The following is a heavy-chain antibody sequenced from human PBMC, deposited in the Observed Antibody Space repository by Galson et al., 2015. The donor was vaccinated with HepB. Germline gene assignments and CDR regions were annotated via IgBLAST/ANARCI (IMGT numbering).Heavy chain of an antibody. J-gene: IGHJ2*01. V-gene: IGHV3-48*01. CDR1: GFTFSYYS. Sequence: SLRLSCAASGFTFSYYSINWVRQAPGKGLEWASYISSSSNTIYYADSVKGRFTISRDNVENSLYLQMNSLRAEDTAIYYCAREFKTLWYFDLWGRGTLVTVSS. CDR3: AREFKTLWYFDL. CDR2: ISSSSNTI.